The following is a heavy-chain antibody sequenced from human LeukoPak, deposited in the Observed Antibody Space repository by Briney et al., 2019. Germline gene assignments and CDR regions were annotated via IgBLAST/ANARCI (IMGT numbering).Heavy chain of an antibody. J-gene: IGHJ4*02. CDR3: ARSPVRVPAAIYYFDY. D-gene: IGHD2-2*01. CDR1: GYTFTGYY. Sequence: ASVKVSSKASGYTFTGYYMHWVRQAPGQGLEWMGWINPNSGGTNYAQKFQGRVTMTRDASISTAYMELSRLRSDDTAVYYCARSPVRVPAAIYYFDYWGQGTLVTVSS. CDR2: INPNSGGT. V-gene: IGHV1-2*02.